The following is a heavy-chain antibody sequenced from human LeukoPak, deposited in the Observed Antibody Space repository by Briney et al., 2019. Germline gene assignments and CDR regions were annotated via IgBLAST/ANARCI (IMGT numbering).Heavy chain of an antibody. D-gene: IGHD3-3*01. CDR3: ARSGYDFWSGYSPYYFDY. V-gene: IGHV4-39*01. CDR2: IYYSGST. J-gene: IGHJ4*02. Sequence: SETLSLTCTVSGDSISSDNYYWGWIRQPPGEGLEWIGSIYYSGSTYYNPSLKSRVTISVDTSKNQFSLKLSSVTAADTAVYYCARSGYDFWSGYSPYYFDYWGQGTLVTVSS. CDR1: GDSISSDNYY.